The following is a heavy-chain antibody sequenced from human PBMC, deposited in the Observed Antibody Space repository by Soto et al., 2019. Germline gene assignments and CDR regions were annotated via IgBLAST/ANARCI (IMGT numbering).Heavy chain of an antibody. D-gene: IGHD2-21*01. Sequence: PSETLSLTCSVSGDSISRSSQYWGWIRQPPGKGLEWIGSIHYSGTSYYNPSLKGRVTIFVDTSKNQLSLKLSSVTAADTALYYCARHWIAGSSIPWGQGTLVTVSS. J-gene: IGHJ5*02. CDR2: IHYSGTS. V-gene: IGHV4-39*01. CDR3: ARHWIAGSSIP. CDR1: GDSISRSSQY.